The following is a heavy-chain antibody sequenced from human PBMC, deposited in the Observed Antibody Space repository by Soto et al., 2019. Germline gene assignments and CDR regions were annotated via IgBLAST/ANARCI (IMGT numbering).Heavy chain of an antibody. Sequence: EVQLVESGGGLVQPGGSLRLSCAASGFTFSSYSMNWVRQAPGKGLEWVSYISSSSSTIYYADSVKGRFTISRDNAKNSLYLQMNSLGAEDTAVYYCARDYDFWSGYFPESHFDYWGQGTLVTVSS. J-gene: IGHJ4*02. CDR1: GFTFSSYS. CDR3: ARDYDFWSGYFPESHFDY. V-gene: IGHV3-48*01. D-gene: IGHD3-3*01. CDR2: ISSSSSTI.